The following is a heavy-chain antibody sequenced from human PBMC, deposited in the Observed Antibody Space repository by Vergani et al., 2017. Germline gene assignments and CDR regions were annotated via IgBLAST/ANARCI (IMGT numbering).Heavy chain of an antibody. D-gene: IGHD3-10*01. CDR1: GFSLTTGGEG. CDR3: AHDDYASGTYAFDM. V-gene: IGHV2-5*01. CDR2: IYWNDDK. J-gene: IGHJ3*02. Sequence: QITLRESGPTLVKPTQTLTLTCTFSGFSLTTGGEGVGWIRQSPGKAPEWLALIYWNDDKRYSPSLKTRLTVTKDTSKNQVVLIMTNMDPVDTATYYCAHDDYASGTYAFDMWGQGTMVTVSS.